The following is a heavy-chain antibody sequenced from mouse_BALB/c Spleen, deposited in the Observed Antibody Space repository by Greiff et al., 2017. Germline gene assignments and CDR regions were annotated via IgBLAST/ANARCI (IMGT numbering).Heavy chain of an antibody. J-gene: IGHJ3*01. CDR3: ARGDYRYDVGFAY. Sequence: EVMLVESGGGLVKPGGSLKLSCAASGFTFSDYYMYWVRQTPEKRLEWVATISDGGSYTYYPDSVKGRFTISRDNAKNNLYLQMRSLKSEDTAMYYCARGDYRYDVGFAYWGQGTLVTVSA. D-gene: IGHD2-14*01. CDR2: ISDGGSYT. V-gene: IGHV5-4*02. CDR1: GFTFSDYY.